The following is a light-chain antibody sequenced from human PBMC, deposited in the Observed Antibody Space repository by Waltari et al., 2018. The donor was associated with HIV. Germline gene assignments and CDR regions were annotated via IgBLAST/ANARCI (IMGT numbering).Light chain of an antibody. J-gene: IGKJ4*01. CDR1: QSLLHSNGNNY. Sequence: IVMTQSPLSLPVSPGEPASISCRSNQSLLHSNGNNYLDWYLHKSGQSPKLVIYLASIRASGVPDRVSGSGSGTDFTLKFSRVEAEYVGVYYCMQSLQTPRTFGGGTNVQIK. CDR3: MQSLQTPRT. CDR2: LAS. V-gene: IGKV2-28*01.